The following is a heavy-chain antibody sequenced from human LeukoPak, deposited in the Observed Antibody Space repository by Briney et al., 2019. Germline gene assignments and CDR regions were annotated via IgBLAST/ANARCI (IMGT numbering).Heavy chain of an antibody. J-gene: IGHJ4*02. CDR3: AKETHSSGWPYYFDY. CDR1: GFTFSSYA. Sequence: GGSLRLSCAASGFTFSSYAMSWVRQAPGKGLEWVSAISGSGGSTYYADSVKGRFTISRDNSKNTLYLQMNSLRAEDTAVYYSAKETHSSGWPYYFDYWGQGTLVTVSS. V-gene: IGHV3-23*01. CDR2: ISGSGGST. D-gene: IGHD6-19*01.